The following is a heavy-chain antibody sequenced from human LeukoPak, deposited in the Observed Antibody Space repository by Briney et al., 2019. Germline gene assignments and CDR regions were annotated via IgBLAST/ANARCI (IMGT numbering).Heavy chain of an antibody. CDR1: GFTFSSYG. V-gene: IGHV3-33*06. CDR3: AKDRGSHHPVDFDY. CDR2: IWYDGSNK. Sequence: PGRSLRLSCAASGFTFSSYGMHWVRQAPGKGLEWVAVIWYDGSNKYYADSVKGRFTISRDNSKNTLYLQMNSLRAEDTAVYYCAKDRGSHHPVDFDYWGQGTLVTVSS. J-gene: IGHJ4*02. D-gene: IGHD1-26*01.